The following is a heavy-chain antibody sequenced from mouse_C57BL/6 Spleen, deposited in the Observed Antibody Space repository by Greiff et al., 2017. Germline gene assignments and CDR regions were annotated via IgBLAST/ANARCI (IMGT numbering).Heavy chain of an antibody. V-gene: IGHV1-64*01. D-gene: IGHD2-3*01. CDR2: IHPNSGST. CDR3: ARDDGYYGAMDD. Sequence: QVQLQQPGAELVKPGASVKLSCKASGYTFTSYWMHWVKQRPGQGLEWIGMIHPNSGSTNYNEKFKSKATLTVDKSSSTAYMQLSSLTSADSAVYYCARDDGYYGAMDDWGQGTSVTVSS. CDR1: GYTFTSYW. J-gene: IGHJ4*01.